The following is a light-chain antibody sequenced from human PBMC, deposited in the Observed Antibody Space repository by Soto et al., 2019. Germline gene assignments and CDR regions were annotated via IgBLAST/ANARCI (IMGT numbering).Light chain of an antibody. CDR1: SSDVGSYNL. Sequence: QSALTQPASVSGSPGQSITISCTGTSSDVGSYNLVSWYQQHPGKAPKLMIYEGSKRPSGVSNRFSGSKSGKTASLTISGLQAEDEGDYYCCSYAGSSTYVFGTGTKLTVL. CDR3: CSYAGSSTYV. V-gene: IGLV2-23*01. J-gene: IGLJ1*01. CDR2: EGS.